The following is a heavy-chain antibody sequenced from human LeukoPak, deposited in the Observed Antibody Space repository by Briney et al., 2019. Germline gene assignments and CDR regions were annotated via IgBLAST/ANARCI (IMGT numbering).Heavy chain of an antibody. Sequence: ASVKVSCKASGYTFTSYDINWVRQATGQGLEWMGWMNPNSGNTGYAQKFQGRVTMTRNTSISTAYMELSSLTSEDTAVYYCATEQWLVSRNWFDPWGQGTLVTVSS. V-gene: IGHV1-8*01. CDR1: GYTFTSYD. J-gene: IGHJ5*02. CDR3: ATEQWLVSRNWFDP. D-gene: IGHD6-19*01. CDR2: MNPNSGNT.